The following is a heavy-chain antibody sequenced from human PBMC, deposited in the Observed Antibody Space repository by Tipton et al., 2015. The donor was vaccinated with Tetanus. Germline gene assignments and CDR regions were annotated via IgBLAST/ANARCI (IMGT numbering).Heavy chain of an antibody. J-gene: IGHJ6*02. CDR1: GGSINSYY. CDR3: ARHSGWYNFYNGMDV. CDR2: IYFSGHT. D-gene: IGHD6-19*01. Sequence: TLSLTCTVSGGSINSYYWSWLRLPPGKGLEWIGYIYFSGHTKYNPSLNSRVTMSVDTSNNQFSLRLTSVTEADTAIYYCARHSGWYNFYNGMDVWGQGTPVTVSS. V-gene: IGHV4-59*08.